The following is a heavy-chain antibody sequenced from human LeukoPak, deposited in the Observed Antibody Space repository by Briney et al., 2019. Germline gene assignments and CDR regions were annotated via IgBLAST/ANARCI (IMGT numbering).Heavy chain of an antibody. V-gene: IGHV3-23*01. CDR2: ITGSGGST. CDR1: GFTLSSYT. CDR3: AKGLKY. Sequence: GGSLRLSCAASGFTLSSYTYTXSWVRQAPXKGLEWVTGITGSGGSTYYAVSVKGRXTISRDNSKNTLYLHMNSLTVEDTAIYYCAKGLKYGGQGTLVTVSS. D-gene: IGHD2/OR15-2a*01. J-gene: IGHJ4*02.